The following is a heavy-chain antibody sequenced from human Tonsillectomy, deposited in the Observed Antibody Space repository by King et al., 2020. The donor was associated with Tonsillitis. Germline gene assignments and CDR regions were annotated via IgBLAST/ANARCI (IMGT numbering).Heavy chain of an antibody. CDR3: ARGRRGDSGGYYKNLYWNY. D-gene: IGHD3-22*01. Sequence: VQLQESGPGLVKPSETLSLTCTVSGGSISSYYWSWIRQPPGKGLEWIGYIYYIGSTNYNPSLKSRVTISVDTSKNQFSLKLRSVTAADTAVYYCARGRRGDSGGYYKNLYWNYWGQGTLVTVSS. V-gene: IGHV4-59*01. J-gene: IGHJ4*02. CDR1: GGSISSYY. CDR2: IYYIGST.